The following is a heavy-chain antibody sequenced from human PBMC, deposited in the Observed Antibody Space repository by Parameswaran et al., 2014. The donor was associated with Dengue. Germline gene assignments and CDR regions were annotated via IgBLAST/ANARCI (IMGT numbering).Heavy chain of an antibody. V-gene: IGHV1-18*01. CDR3: ARGLRGYYSNYYYYGMDV. CDR2: ISVYNGNT. CDR1: LHFTDLG. Sequence: PGASSEGLLQGFWLHFTDLGISWVRQAPGQGLEWMGWISVYNGNTNYAQRLQGRVTMTTDTSTSTAYMELRNLRSDDTAVYYCARGLRGYYSNYYYYGMDVWGQGTTVTVSS. J-gene: IGHJ6*02. D-gene: IGHD3-22*01.